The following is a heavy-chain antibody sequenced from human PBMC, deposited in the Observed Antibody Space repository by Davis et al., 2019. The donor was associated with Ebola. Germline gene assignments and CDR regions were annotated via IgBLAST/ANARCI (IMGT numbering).Heavy chain of an antibody. CDR3: AKDQGIDIVVVPAAI. V-gene: IGHV3-30*18. CDR2: ISYDGSNK. Sequence: GGSLRLSCAASGFTFSSYGMHWVRQAPGKGLEWVAVISYDGSNKYYADSVKGRFTISRDNSKNTLYLQMNSLRAEDTAVYYCAKDQGIDIVVVPAAIWGQGTLVTVSS. D-gene: IGHD2-2*02. CDR1: GFTFSSYG. J-gene: IGHJ4*02.